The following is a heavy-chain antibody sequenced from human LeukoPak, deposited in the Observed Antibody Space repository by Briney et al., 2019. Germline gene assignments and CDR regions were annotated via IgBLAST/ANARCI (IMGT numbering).Heavy chain of an antibody. V-gene: IGHV3-7*01. CDR1: GFTFSSYW. CDR3: ARGYDSMVRGVIVRHFDY. D-gene: IGHD3-10*01. CDR2: IKQDGSEK. Sequence: GGSLRLSCAASGFTFSSYWMSWVRQAPGKGLEWVANIKQDGSEKYYVDSVKGRFTISRDNAKNSLYLQMNSLRAEDTAVYYCARGYDSMVRGVIVRHFDYWGQGTLVTVSS. J-gene: IGHJ4*02.